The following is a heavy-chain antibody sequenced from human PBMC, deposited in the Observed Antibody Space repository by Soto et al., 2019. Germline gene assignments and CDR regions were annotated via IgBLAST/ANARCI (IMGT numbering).Heavy chain of an antibody. CDR2: ISAYNGTT. Sequence: SVEASCKAPGFTFASNGLWWVRQAPGQGLEWMARISAYNGTTTYAQKLQGRVTITTDTSTSTAYMELRSLSSDDTAVYYCARGLGSSGDYYDLVDYWGQGPLVTGTS. J-gene: IGHJ4*02. CDR1: GFTFASNG. D-gene: IGHD3-22*01. CDR3: ARGLGSSGDYYDLVDY. V-gene: IGHV1-18*01.